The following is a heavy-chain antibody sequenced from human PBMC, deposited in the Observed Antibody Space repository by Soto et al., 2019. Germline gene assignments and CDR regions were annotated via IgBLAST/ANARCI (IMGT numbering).Heavy chain of an antibody. V-gene: IGHV1-2*04. CDR1: GYTFTGYY. J-gene: IGHJ4*02. CDR3: ARTHCSSTRCYVGSWDY. D-gene: IGHD2-2*01. CDR2: INPNSGGT. Sequence: GASVKVSCKASGYTFTGYYMHCVRQAPGQGLEWMGWINPNSGGTNYAQNFQGWVTMTRDTSISTAYMELSRLRSDDTAVYYCARTHCSSTRCYVGSWDYWVQGTLVTVSS.